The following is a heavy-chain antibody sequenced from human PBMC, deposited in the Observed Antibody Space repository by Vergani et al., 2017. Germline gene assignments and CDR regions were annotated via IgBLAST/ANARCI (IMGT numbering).Heavy chain of an antibody. CDR1: GFPLSSYA. V-gene: IGHV3-64*01. CDR2: ISSNGGST. J-gene: IGHJ5*02. CDR3: ARVRTYSSSWYEGWFDP. Sequence: EVQLVESGGGLVQPGGSLRLSCAASGFPLSSYAMHWVRQAPGKGLEYVSAISSNGGSTYYANSVKGRFTIARDNSKNTLYLQMGSLRAEDMGVYYCARVRTYSSSWYEGWFDPWGQGTLVTVSS. D-gene: IGHD6-13*01.